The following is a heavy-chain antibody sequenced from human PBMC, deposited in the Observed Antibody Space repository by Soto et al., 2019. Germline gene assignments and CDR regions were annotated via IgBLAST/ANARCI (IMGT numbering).Heavy chain of an antibody. J-gene: IGHJ4*02. CDR2: ISGSGSST. CDR3: AKDRSSWGPFDY. CDR1: GFTFSSYA. Sequence: GSLRLSCAASGFTFSSYAMSWVRQAPGKGLEWVSAISGSGSSTYYADSVKGRFTISRDNSKNTLYLQMNSLRAEDTAVYYCAKDRSSWGPFDYWGQGTLVTVSS. D-gene: IGHD6-6*01. V-gene: IGHV3-23*01.